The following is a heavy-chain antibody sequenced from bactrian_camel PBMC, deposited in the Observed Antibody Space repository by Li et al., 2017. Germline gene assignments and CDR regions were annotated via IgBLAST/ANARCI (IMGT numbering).Heavy chain of an antibody. CDR1: RGFNDADAE. CDR3: AAKLPFECYVDASDFDH. D-gene: IGHD1*01. V-gene: IGHV3S2*01. CDR2: ISPDGKKY. J-gene: IGHJ4*01. Sequence: VQLVESGGGSVQIGGSLTLTCVASRGFNDADAEWGWFRQTPGAQCEMVASISPDGKKYYYSDSVKGRFAISKDNAKNTLYLQMNSLQHEDTGMYYCAAKLPFECYVDASDFDHWGQGTQVTVS.